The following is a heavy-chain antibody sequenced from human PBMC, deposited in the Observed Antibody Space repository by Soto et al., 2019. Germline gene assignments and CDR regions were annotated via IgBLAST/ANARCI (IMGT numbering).Heavy chain of an antibody. D-gene: IGHD6-13*01. CDR3: ARDFVVVAAAGRGSYYYYGMDV. CDR2: VSHDGRNT. CDR1: GFTFSYYS. J-gene: IGHJ6*02. V-gene: IGHV3-30*03. Sequence: PGGSLRLSCAASGFTFSYYSMHWVRQAPGKGLEWVAVVSHDGRNTHYADSVKGRFTISRHNSKNTLYLQMNSLRAEDTAVYYCARDFVVVAAAGRGSYYYYGMDVWGQGTTVTVSS.